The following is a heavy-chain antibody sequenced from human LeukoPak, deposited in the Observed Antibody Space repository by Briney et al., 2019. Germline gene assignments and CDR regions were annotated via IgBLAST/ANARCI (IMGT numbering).Heavy chain of an antibody. CDR3: ARHRRSSWVSPFDY. J-gene: IGHJ4*02. CDR1: GGSISSSSYY. V-gene: IGHV4-39*01. CDR2: IYYSGST. D-gene: IGHD2-8*01. Sequence: PSETLSLTCTVSGGSISSSSYYWGWIRQPPGKGLEWIGSIYYSGSTYYNPSLKSRVTISVDTSKNQFSLKLSSVTAADTAVYYCARHRRSSWVSPFDYWGQGTLVTVSS.